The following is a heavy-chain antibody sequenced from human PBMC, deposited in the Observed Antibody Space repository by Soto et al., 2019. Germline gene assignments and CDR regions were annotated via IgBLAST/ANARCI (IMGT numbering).Heavy chain of an antibody. D-gene: IGHD6-13*01. Sequence: QVQLQESGPGLVKPSETLSLTCTVSGGSISSYYWSWIRQPPGKGLEWIGYIYYSGSTNYNPSLKSRVTISVDTSKNQFSLKLSSVTAADTAVYYCASYSSWYWGRGYFDNWGQGTLVTVSS. J-gene: IGHJ4*02. V-gene: IGHV4-59*01. CDR1: GGSISSYY. CDR3: ASYSSWYWGRGYFDN. CDR2: IYYSGST.